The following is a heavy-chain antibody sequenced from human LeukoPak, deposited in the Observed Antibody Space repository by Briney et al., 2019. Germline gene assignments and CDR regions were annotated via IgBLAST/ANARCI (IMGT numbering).Heavy chain of an antibody. CDR1: GGSISSYY. CDR3: ARGAPGYCSSTTCPLDY. V-gene: IGHV4-59*01. D-gene: IGHD2-2*01. CDR2: IYYSGST. Sequence: PSETLSLTCTVSGGSISSYYWSWIRQPPGKGLEWIGYIYYSGSTNYNPSLKSRVTISVDTSKNQFSLKLSSVTAVDTAVYYCARGAPGYCSSTTCPLDYWGQGTLVTVSS. J-gene: IGHJ4*02.